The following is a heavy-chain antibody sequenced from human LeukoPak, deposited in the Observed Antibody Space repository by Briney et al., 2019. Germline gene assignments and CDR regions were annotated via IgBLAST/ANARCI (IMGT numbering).Heavy chain of an antibody. CDR1: GFTFSDYW. CDR2: INPAGTET. Sequence: GGSLRLSCAASGFTFSDYWMTWVRQAPGKGLEWAANINPAGTETYYVDPVKGRFTISRDNAKNLLYLQMNSLRAEDTAVYYCARFGYVAAVDLWGQGTLVTVSS. CDR3: ARFGYVAAVDL. J-gene: IGHJ4*02. D-gene: IGHD2-15*01. V-gene: IGHV3-7*01.